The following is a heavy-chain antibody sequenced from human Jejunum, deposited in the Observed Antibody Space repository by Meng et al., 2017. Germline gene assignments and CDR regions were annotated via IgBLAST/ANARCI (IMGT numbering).Heavy chain of an antibody. CDR1: GGSINCDGYT. D-gene: IGHD2-2*03. V-gene: IGHV4-30-2*01. Sequence: QLQLQQSGSGLVKPSQTLSLTCAVSGGSINCDGYTWSWIRQPPGKGLEWIGYIYHTGSPYYNPSLKSRLTISVDRSENQFSLKLSSVTAADTAVYYCARMDSAFHYFDYWGQGTLVTVSS. CDR2: IYHTGSP. J-gene: IGHJ4*02. CDR3: ARMDSAFHYFDY.